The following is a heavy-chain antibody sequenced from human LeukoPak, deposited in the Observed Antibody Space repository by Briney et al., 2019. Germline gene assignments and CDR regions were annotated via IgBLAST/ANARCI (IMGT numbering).Heavy chain of an antibody. CDR2: IYYSGST. CDR1: GGSISSSSYY. Sequence: SETLSLTCTVSGGSISSSSYYWGWIRQPPGKGLEWIGSIYYSGSTYYNPSLKSRVTISVDTSKNQFSLKLSSVTAADTAVYYCARDYGGNSGYYFDYWGQGTLVTVSS. D-gene: IGHD4-23*01. V-gene: IGHV4-39*07. J-gene: IGHJ4*02. CDR3: ARDYGGNSGYYFDY.